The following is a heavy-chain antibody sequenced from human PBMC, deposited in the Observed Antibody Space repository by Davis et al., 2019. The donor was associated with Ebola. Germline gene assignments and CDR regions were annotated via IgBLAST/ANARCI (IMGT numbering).Heavy chain of an antibody. CDR3: ARRINSYGYLVDY. CDR1: GYSFDVYW. J-gene: IGHJ4*02. Sequence: GESLKISCQGSGYSFDVYWIGWVRQMPGKGLEWMGIIYPGDSNTRYSPSFQGQVTISADKSINTAYLQWSNLEASDTAMYYCARRINSYGYLVDYWGQGTLVTVSS. CDR2: IYPGDSNT. D-gene: IGHD5-18*01. V-gene: IGHV5-51*01.